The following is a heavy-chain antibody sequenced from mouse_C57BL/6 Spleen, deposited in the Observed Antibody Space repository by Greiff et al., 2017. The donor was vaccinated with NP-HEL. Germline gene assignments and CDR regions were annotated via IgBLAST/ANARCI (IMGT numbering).Heavy chain of an antibody. D-gene: IGHD1-1*01. V-gene: IGHV5-9-1*02. CDR2: ISSGGDYI. CDR1: GFTFSSYA. J-gene: IGHJ1*03. CDR3: TRWYYYGSRIWYFDV. Sequence: EVHLVESGEGLVKPGGSLKLSCAASGFTFSSYAMSWVRQTPEKRLEWVAYISSGGDYIYYADTVKGRFTISRDNARNTLYLQMSSLKSEDTAMYYCTRWYYYGSRIWYFDVWGTGTTVTVSS.